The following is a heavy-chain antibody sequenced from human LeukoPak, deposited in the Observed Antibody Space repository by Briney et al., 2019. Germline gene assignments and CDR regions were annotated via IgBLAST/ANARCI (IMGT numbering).Heavy chain of an antibody. Sequence: GGSLRLSCAASGFTFDNYAMHWIRQAPGKGLEWLSIISWNSGYIGYADSVKGRFTISRDNAKKSLDLQMNSLRAEDTAFYYCAKVRGTYSSGYFFDYWGQGTLVTVSS. CDR2: ISWNSGYI. J-gene: IGHJ4*02. CDR1: GFTFDNYA. V-gene: IGHV3-9*01. D-gene: IGHD6-19*01. CDR3: AKVRGTYSSGYFFDY.